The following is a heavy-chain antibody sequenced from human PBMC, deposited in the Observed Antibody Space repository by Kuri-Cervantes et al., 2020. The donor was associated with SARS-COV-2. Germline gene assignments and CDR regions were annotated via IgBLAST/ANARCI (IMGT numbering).Heavy chain of an antibody. CDR3: ARTLASITGTYMDV. V-gene: IGHV4-38-2*02. D-gene: IGHD1-7*01. CDR2: IYHNGST. CDR1: GYSISSGYY. Sequence: GSLRLSCTVSGYSISSGYYWGWIRQPPGKGLEWIGSIYHNGSTYYNPSLKSRVTISVDTSKNQFSLKLSSVTAADTAVYYCARTLASITGTYMDVWGKGTTVTVSS. J-gene: IGHJ6*03.